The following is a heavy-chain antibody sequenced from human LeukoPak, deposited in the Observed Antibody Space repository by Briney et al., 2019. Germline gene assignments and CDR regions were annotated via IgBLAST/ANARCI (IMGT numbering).Heavy chain of an antibody. CDR2: FDPEDGET. D-gene: IGHD6-6*01. CDR3: ATDSSSPNDFDY. J-gene: IGHJ4*02. CDR1: GYTLTELS. V-gene: IGHV1-24*01. Sequence: ASVKVSCKVSGYTLTELSMHWVRQAPGKGLEWMGGFDPEDGETIYAQKFRGRVTMTEDTSTDTAYMELSSLRSEDTAVYYCATDSSSPNDFDYWGQGTLVTVSS.